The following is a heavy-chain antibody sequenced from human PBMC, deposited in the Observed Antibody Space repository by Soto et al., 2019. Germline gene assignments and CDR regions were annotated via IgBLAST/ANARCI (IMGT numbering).Heavy chain of an antibody. CDR3: ARRRVMTLWFDP. D-gene: IGHD2-21*02. CDR2: INHTGST. V-gene: IGHV4-34*01. J-gene: IGHJ5*02. CDR1: GGSFRGYS. Sequence: LSLTCAVYGGSFRGYSWTWIHQPPGKGLEWIGEINHTGSTNYNPSLKSRVTISVDTSKNQFSLKVNSVTAADTAVYYCARRRVMTLWFDPWGQGTLVTVSS.